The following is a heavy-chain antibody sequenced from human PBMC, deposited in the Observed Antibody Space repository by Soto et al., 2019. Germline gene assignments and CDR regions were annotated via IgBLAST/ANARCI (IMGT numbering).Heavy chain of an antibody. V-gene: IGHV5-51*01. CDR3: ARLIAASTDRYGPRAAFDI. CDR1: GYSFTSYW. CDR2: IYPGDSDT. D-gene: IGHD5-18*01. Sequence: PGESLKISCKGSGYSFTSYWIGWVRQMPGKGLEWMGIIYPGDSDTRYSPSFQGQVTISADKSISTAYLQWSSLKASDTAMYYCARLIAASTDRYGPRAAFDIWGQGTIVTV. J-gene: IGHJ3*02.